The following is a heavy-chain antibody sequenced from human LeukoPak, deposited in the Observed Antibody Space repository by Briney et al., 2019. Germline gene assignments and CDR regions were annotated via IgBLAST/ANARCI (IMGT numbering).Heavy chain of an antibody. CDR1: GGSISSYY. Sequence: SETLSLTCTVSGGSISSYYWSWIRQPPGKGLEWIGYIYYTGGTTYNASLKSRVTISVDTSKDQFSLNLSSVTAADTALYFCARAGRDGYNYYLDFWGQGTLVTVSS. V-gene: IGHV4-59*08. CDR2: IYYTGGT. J-gene: IGHJ4*02. CDR3: ARAGRDGYNYYLDF. D-gene: IGHD5-24*01.